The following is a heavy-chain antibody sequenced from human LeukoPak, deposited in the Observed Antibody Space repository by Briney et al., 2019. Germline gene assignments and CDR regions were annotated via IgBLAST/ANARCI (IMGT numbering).Heavy chain of an antibody. CDR1: GFYSSKFW. V-gene: IGHV3-7*01. Sequence: GGSLRVSCEASGFYSSKFWMSWVRQAPGKGPEWVANIEPDGSEKYYVDSVKGRFTVSRDNAKNSLYLQMNSLSAEDTAVYHCAKSGSHFDFDYWGQGTLVTVSS. D-gene: IGHD1-26*01. CDR2: IEPDGSEK. J-gene: IGHJ4*02. CDR3: AKSGSHFDFDY.